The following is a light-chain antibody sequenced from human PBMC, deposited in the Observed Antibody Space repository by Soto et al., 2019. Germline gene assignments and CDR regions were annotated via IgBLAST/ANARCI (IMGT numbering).Light chain of an antibody. CDR3: QQSYSSPPT. CDR1: QGIRSA. J-gene: IGKJ1*01. V-gene: IGKV1-39*01. CDR2: AAS. Sequence: DIQMTQSPSSLSASVGDRVTITCRASQGIRSALGWYQQKPGKVPKLLIYAASSLQSGVPSRFSGSRSGPDFTLTISSLQPEDFATYYCQQSYSSPPTFGQGTKVDIK.